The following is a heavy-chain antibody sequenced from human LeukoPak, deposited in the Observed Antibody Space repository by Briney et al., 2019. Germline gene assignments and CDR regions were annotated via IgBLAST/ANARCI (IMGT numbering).Heavy chain of an antibody. CDR3: ARAEASDAVCMDV. D-gene: IGHD6-19*01. V-gene: IGHV3-30-3*01. J-gene: IGHJ6*02. Sequence: QPGESLRLSCAASGFTFSNFAMHWVRQAPGKGLEWVAVISYDANVEDYADSVKGRFTISRDSSKDPLYLQMNSLRPDDTAVYYCARAEASDAVCMDVWGQGTTVTVSS. CDR2: ISYDANVE. CDR1: GFTFSNFA.